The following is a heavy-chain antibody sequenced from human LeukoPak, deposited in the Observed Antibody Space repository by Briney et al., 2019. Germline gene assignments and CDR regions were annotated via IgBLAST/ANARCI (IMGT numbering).Heavy chain of an antibody. Sequence: PGGSLRLSCAASGFTFSSYWMSWVRQAPGKGLEWVANIKQDGSEKYYVDSVKGRFTISRDNAKNSLYLQMNSLRAEDTAVYYCAREDGWGWYSSGWDLRGLVGATIGYFDYWGQGTLVTVSS. V-gene: IGHV3-7*01. D-gene: IGHD6-19*01. J-gene: IGHJ4*02. CDR1: GFTFSSYW. CDR2: IKQDGSEK. CDR3: AREDGWGWYSSGWDLRGLVGATIGYFDY.